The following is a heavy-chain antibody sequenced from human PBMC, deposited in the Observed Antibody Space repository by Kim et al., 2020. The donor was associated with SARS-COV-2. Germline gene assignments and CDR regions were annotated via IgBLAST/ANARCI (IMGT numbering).Heavy chain of an antibody. Sequence: GESLKISCKGSGYSFTSYWIGWVRQMPGKGLEWMGIIYPGDSDTRYSPSFQGQVTISADKSISTAYLQWSSLKASDTAMYYCARHISYYYDSSGYLRGNYYYGMDVWGQGTTVTVSS. V-gene: IGHV5-51*01. CDR1: GYSFTSYW. CDR2: IYPGDSDT. CDR3: ARHISYYYDSSGYLRGNYYYGMDV. J-gene: IGHJ6*02. D-gene: IGHD3-22*01.